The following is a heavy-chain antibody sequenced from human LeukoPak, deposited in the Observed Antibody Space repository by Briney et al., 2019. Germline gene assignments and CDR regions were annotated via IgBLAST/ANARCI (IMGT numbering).Heavy chain of an antibody. CDR2: IYPGDSDT. CDR3: ARPAGGYDWTYYFDY. V-gene: IGHV5-51*01. D-gene: IGHD5-12*01. J-gene: IGHJ4*02. Sequence: GESLKISCKGSGYSFTSYWIGWVRQMPGKGLEWMGIIYPGDSDTRYSPSFQGQVTISADKSISTAYLQWSSLKASDTAMYYCARPAGGYDWTYYFDYWGQGTLVTVSS. CDR1: GYSFTSYW.